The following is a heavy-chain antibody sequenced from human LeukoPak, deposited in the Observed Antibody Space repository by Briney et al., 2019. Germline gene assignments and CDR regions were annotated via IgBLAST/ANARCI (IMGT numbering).Heavy chain of an antibody. D-gene: IGHD5-12*01. Sequence: AGGSLRLSCAASGFTFSSYTMSWVRQPPGKGLEWVSGISGSGGSTYYADSVKGRFTISRDNSKNTLYLQMNSLRAEDTAVYYCARVWFRAFVATIYYFDYWGQGTLVTVSS. CDR2: ISGSGGST. J-gene: IGHJ4*02. CDR3: ARVWFRAFVATIYYFDY. V-gene: IGHV3-23*01. CDR1: GFTFSSYT.